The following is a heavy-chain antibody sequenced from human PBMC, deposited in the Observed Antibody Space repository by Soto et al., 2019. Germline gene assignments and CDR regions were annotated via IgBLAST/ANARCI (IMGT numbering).Heavy chain of an antibody. CDR3: ARGPLRYTRVWFDP. J-gene: IGHJ5*02. Sequence: SETLSLTCAVYGGSFSGYYWSWIRQPPGKGLEWIGEINHSGSTNYNPSLKSRVTISVDTSKNQFSLKLSSVTAADTAVYYCARGPLRYTRVWFDPWGQGTLVTVSS. CDR2: INHSGST. D-gene: IGHD3-9*01. V-gene: IGHV4-34*01. CDR1: GGSFSGYY.